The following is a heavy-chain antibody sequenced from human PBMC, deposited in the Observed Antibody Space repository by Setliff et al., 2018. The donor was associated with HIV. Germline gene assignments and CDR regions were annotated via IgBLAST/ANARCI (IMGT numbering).Heavy chain of an antibody. CDR1: GGSFTDIGGSFTDYY. Sequence: ASETLSLTCAVFGGSFTDIGGSFTDYYWIWIRQPPGKGLEWIGEINHSGSTHYNPSLKSRFTISVDTSKNQFSLKLSSVTAADTAVYYCARRLFYSGSYGDWGQGTLVTVSS. V-gene: IGHV4-34*01. CDR2: INHSGST. D-gene: IGHD1-26*01. J-gene: IGHJ4*02. CDR3: ARRLFYSGSYGD.